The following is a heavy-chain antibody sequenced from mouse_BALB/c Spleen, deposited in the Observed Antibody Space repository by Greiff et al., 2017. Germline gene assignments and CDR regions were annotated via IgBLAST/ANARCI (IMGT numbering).Heavy chain of an antibody. D-gene: IGHD1-1*01. CDR3: ARSGGYGSSYDAMDY. CDR1: GYTFTSYW. J-gene: IGHJ4*01. CDR2: IDPSDSYT. V-gene: IGHV1-69*02. Sequence: VQLQQPGAELVKPGASVKLSCKASGYTFTSYWMHWVKQRPGQGLEWIGEIDPSDSYTNYNQKFKGKATLTVDKSSSTAYMQLSSLTSEDSAVYYCARSGGYGSSYDAMDYWGQGTTLTVSS.